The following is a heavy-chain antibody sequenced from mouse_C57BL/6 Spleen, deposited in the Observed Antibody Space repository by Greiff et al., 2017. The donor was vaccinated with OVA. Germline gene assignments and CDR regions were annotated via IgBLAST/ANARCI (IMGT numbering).Heavy chain of an antibody. V-gene: IGHV1-66*01. CDR2: IYPGSGNT. Sequence: VQGVESGPELVKPGASVKISCKASGYSFTSYYIHWVKQRPGQGLEWIGWIYPGSGNTKYNEKFKGKATLTADTSSSTAYMQLSSLTSEDSAVYYCARQGLLSWFAYWGQGTLVTVSA. J-gene: IGHJ3*01. D-gene: IGHD1-1*01. CDR1: GYSFTSYY. CDR3: ARQGLLSWFAY.